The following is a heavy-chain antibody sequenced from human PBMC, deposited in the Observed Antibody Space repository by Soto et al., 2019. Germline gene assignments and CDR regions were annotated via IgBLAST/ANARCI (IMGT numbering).Heavy chain of an antibody. J-gene: IGHJ4*02. CDR1: GFTFSSYW. CDR3: ARDLGYYASDGYFDY. Sequence: GGSLRLSCAASGFTFSSYWMSWVRQAPGKGLEWVANIKQDGSEKYYVDSVKGRFTISRDNAKNSLYLQMNSLRAEDTAVYYCARDLGYYASDGYFDYWGQGTLVTAPQ. V-gene: IGHV3-7*03. CDR2: IKQDGSEK. D-gene: IGHD3-22*01.